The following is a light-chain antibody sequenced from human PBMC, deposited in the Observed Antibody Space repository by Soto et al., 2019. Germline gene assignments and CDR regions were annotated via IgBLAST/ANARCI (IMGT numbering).Light chain of an antibody. CDR1: QNVYINS. V-gene: IGKV3-20*01. CDR3: QQYGGPPLT. J-gene: IGKJ3*01. CDR2: GAS. Sequence: EVVLTQSPGTLSLSPGERATLSCRASQNVYINSLAWYQQKPGQPPRLLIYGASTRAAAIPARFSGSGSGADFALSIDGLEPEDFAIYYCQQYGGPPLTFGPGTRVD.